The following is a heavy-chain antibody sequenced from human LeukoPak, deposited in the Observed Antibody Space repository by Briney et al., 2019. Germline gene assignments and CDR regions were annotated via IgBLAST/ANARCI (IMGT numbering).Heavy chain of an antibody. J-gene: IGHJ3*02. CDR3: ARDGGDNDAFDI. D-gene: IGHD3-16*01. V-gene: IGHV3-23*01. CDR2: ISGSGSST. CDR1: GFTSSTYA. Sequence: GGSLRLSCAASGFTSSTYALSWVRRTPEKGLEWVSAISGSGSSTYYADSVKGRFTISRDNSKNTLYLQMNSLRAEDTARYFCARDGGDNDAFDIWGQGTMVTVSS.